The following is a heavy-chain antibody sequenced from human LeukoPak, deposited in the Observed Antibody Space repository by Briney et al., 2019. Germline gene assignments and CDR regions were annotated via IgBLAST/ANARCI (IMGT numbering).Heavy chain of an antibody. CDR3: ARRKGYCSSTSCSNWFDP. CDR1: GGSFNNYY. D-gene: IGHD2-2*01. Sequence: SETLSLTCTVSGGSFNNYYWSWVRQPPGKGLEWIGEINHSGSTNYNPSLKSRVTISVDTSKNQFSLKLSSVTAADTAVYYCARRKGYCSSTSCSNWFDPWGQGTLVTVSS. CDR2: INHSGST. J-gene: IGHJ5*02. V-gene: IGHV4-34*01.